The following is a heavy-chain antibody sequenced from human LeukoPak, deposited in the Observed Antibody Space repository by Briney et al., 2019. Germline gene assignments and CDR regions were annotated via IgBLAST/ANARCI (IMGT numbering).Heavy chain of an antibody. CDR2: ISGSGGST. D-gene: IGHD4-11*01. V-gene: IGHV3-23*01. CDR3: AKDYRSDY. J-gene: IGHJ4*02. CDR1: RFTFISYA. Sequence: GGSLRLSCAASRFTFISYATSAGPDAPGEGLEWVSAISGSGGSTYYADSVKGRFNISRDNSKNTLYLQMNSLRAEDTAVYYCAKDYRSDYWGQGTLVTVSS.